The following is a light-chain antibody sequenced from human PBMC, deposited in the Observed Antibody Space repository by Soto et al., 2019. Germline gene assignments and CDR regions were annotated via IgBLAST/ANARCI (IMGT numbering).Light chain of an antibody. Sequence: DIPMTQSPSSVSASVGDRVIINCRASQNIRSRLAWYQQKPGRAPNLLIYDASNLQSGVPSRFSGSGSETDFTLTINGLQPEDFGTYYCQQGVSLSITFGQGTRLETK. CDR2: DAS. J-gene: IGKJ5*01. CDR3: QQGVSLSIT. V-gene: IGKV1-12*01. CDR1: QNIRSR.